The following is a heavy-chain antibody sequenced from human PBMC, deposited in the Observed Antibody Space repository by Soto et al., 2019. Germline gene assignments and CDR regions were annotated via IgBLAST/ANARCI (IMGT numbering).Heavy chain of an antibody. CDR3: ARDGGEQLVPPLYYYYGMDV. CDR2: IWYDGSNK. CDR1: GFTFSSYG. J-gene: IGHJ6*01. D-gene: IGHD6-6*01. V-gene: IGHV3-33*01. Sequence: QVQLVESGGGVVQPGRSLRLSCAASGFTFSSYGMHWVRQAPGKGLEWVAVIWYDGSNKYYADSVKGRFTISRDNSKNTLYLQMNSRRAEDTAVYYCARDGGEQLVPPLYYYYGMDVW.